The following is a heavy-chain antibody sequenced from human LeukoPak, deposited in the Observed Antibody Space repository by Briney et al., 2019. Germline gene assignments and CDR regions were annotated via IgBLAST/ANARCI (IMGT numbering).Heavy chain of an antibody. CDR2: IKQDGSEK. CDR3: ARGGDYGSGYYYYMNV. CDR1: GFTFSGYW. Sequence: GGSLRLSCAASGFTFSGYWMSWVRQAPGKGLEWVANIKQDGSEKYYVDSVKGRFTISRDNAKNSLYLQMNSLRAEDTAVYYCARGGDYGSGYYYYMNVWGKGTTVTVSS. V-gene: IGHV3-7*01. J-gene: IGHJ6*03. D-gene: IGHD4-17*01.